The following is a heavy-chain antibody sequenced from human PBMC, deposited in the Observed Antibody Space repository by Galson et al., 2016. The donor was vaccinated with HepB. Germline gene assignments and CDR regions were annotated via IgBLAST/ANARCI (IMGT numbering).Heavy chain of an antibody. CDR1: GFTFTNAW. CDR3: TTDIEWELPYG. CDR2: IKRNADGGTT. V-gene: IGHV3-15*01. J-gene: IGHJ4*02. Sequence: SLRLSCAASGFTFTNAWMSWVRQAPGKGLEWVGRIKRNADGGTTDYGAPVRGRFTISRDESKNTLYLQMNSLKTEDTAVYYSTTDIEWELPYGWGQGTLVTVSS. D-gene: IGHD1-26*01.